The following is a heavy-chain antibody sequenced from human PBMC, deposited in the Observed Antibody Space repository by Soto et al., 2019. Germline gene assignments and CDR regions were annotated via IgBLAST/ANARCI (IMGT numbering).Heavy chain of an antibody. CDR1: GYSFTNYG. D-gene: IGHD6-19*01. J-gene: IGHJ6*03. Sequence: QDQLVQSGAEVKKPGASVTVSCKASGYSFTNYGITWVRQAPGQGLEWLGWISAFNGNTHYAQKVQGRVTMNTDASTSKAYLELRSLRSDDTAVYYCARDRGVAPPVAGNTHYYYYMDVWGKGTTVTVSS. V-gene: IGHV1-18*01. CDR3: ARDRGVAPPVAGNTHYYYYMDV. CDR2: ISAFNGNT.